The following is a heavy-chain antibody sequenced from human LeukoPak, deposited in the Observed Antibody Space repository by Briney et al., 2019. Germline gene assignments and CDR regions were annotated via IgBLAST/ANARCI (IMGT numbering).Heavy chain of an antibody. D-gene: IGHD5-18*01. Sequence: SETLSLTCTVSGGSISRGDYYWSWIRQPPGKGLEWIGYIYYSGSTYYNPSLKSRVTISVDTSKNQFSLKLSSVTAADTAVYYCARRPGYSYGYRIVWREPWGQGTLVTVSS. CDR3: ARRPGYSYGYRIVWREP. V-gene: IGHV4-30-4*01. J-gene: IGHJ5*02. CDR1: GGSISRGDYY. CDR2: IYYSGST.